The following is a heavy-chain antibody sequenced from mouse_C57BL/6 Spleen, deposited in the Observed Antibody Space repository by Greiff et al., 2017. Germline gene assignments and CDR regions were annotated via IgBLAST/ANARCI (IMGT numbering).Heavy chain of an antibody. CDR3: ARGGYYVRDYAMDY. J-gene: IGHJ4*01. V-gene: IGHV5-17*01. Sequence: EVQLVESGGGLVKPGGSLKLSCAASGFTFSDYGMHWVRQAPEKGLEWVAYISSGSSTIYYADTVKGRFTISRDNAKNTLFLQMTSLRSEDTAMYYCARGGYYVRDYAMDYWGQGTSVTVSS. CDR1: GFTFSDYG. D-gene: IGHD1-1*01. CDR2: ISSGSSTI.